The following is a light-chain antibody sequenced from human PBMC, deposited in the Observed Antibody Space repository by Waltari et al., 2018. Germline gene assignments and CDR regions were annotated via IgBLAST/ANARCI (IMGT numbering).Light chain of an antibody. V-gene: IGLV1-47*02. J-gene: IGLJ2*01. CDR2: YSN. Sequence: QSVLTQPPSASGAPGQSVTISCSGSSYNIGSNYVYWYQQLPGTAPKLLIYYSNQRPSGVPDRFSGSKSGTSPSLAITGLRSEDEADYYCATWDNSLSSALFGGGTRLTVL. CDR3: ATWDNSLSSAL. CDR1: SYNIGSNY.